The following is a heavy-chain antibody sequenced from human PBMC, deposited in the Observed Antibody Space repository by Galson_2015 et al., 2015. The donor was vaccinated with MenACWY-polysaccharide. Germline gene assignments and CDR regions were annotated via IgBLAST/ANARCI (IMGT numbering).Heavy chain of an antibody. CDR3: ARHGLIGSFANYFDP. D-gene: IGHD3-10*01. J-gene: IGHJ5*02. Sequence: HYADSVKGRFTISRDNAKNSLYLQMNSLRDDDTAVYYCARHGLIGSFANYFDPWGQGTLVTVSS. V-gene: IGHV3-48*02.